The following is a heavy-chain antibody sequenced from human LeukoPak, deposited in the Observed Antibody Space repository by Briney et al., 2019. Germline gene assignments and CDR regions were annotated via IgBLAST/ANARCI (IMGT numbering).Heavy chain of an antibody. CDR1: GYTFTSYD. CDR2: MNPNSGNT. V-gene: IGHV1-8*01. Sequence: ASVKVSCKASGYTFTSYDINWVRQATGQGLEWMGRMNPNSGNTGYAQKFQGRVTMTRNTSISTAYMELSSLRSEDTAVYYCARGLYSYGRRDFDYWGQGTLVTVSS. D-gene: IGHD5-18*01. CDR3: ARGLYSYGRRDFDY. J-gene: IGHJ4*02.